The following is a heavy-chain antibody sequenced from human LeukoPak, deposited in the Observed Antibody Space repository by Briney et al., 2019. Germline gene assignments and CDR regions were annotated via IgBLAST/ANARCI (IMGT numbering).Heavy chain of an antibody. CDR2: LGGSGTT. D-gene: IGHD6-19*01. J-gene: IGHJ3*02. V-gene: IGHV3-23*01. CDR1: GFTFDDYG. Sequence: PGGSLRLSCAASGFTFDDYGMSWVRQAPGKGLEWVSSLGGSGTTYYADSVKGRFTISRDNSKNTLYLQMDSLRAEDTAVYFCAKGRSAWLNAFDIWGQGTMVTVSS. CDR3: AKGRSAWLNAFDI.